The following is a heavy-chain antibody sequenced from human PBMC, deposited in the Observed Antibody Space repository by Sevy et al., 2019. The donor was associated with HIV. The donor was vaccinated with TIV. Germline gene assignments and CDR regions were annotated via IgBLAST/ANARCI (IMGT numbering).Heavy chain of an antibody. CDR1: GFTFSDYY. D-gene: IGHD6-13*01. Sequence: GGSLRLSCAASGFTFSDYYMSWIRQAPGKGLEWVSYVSSSSSYTNYADSVKGRFTISRDNAKNSLYLQMNSLRAEDTAVYYCARDHTSKNLIAAAGTVAYWGQGTLVTVSS. CDR3: ARDHTSKNLIAAAGTVAY. V-gene: IGHV3-11*06. J-gene: IGHJ4*02. CDR2: VSSSSSYT.